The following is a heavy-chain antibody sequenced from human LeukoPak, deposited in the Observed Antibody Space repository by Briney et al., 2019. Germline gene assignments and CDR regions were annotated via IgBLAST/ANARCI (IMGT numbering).Heavy chain of an antibody. V-gene: IGHV1-69*13. CDR2: IIPIFGTA. D-gene: IGHD3-22*01. CDR1: GGTFSSYA. Sequence: ASVKVSCKASGGTFSSYAISWVRQAPGQGLEWMGGIIPIFGTANYAQKFQGRVTITADESTSTAYMELRSLRSDDTAVYYCARNGDSSGWGEAFDIWGQGTMVTVSS. J-gene: IGHJ3*02. CDR3: ARNGDSSGWGEAFDI.